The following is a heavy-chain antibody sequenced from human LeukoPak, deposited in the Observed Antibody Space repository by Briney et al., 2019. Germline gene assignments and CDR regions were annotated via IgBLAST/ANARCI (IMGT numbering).Heavy chain of an antibody. Sequence: GASVKVSCKASGYAFTSYGISWVRQAPGQGLEWVVWISAYNGNTNYAQKLQGRVTMTTDTSTSTAHMELRSLRSDDTAVYYCARVLRHFEPRPLLDYYGMDVWGQGTTVTVSS. J-gene: IGHJ6*02. CDR2: ISAYNGNT. CDR3: ARVLRHFEPRPLLDYYGMDV. CDR1: GYAFTSYG. V-gene: IGHV1-18*01. D-gene: IGHD3-9*01.